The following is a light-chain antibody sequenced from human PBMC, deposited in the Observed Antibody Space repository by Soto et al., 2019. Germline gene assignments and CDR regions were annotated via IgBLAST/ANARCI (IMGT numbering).Light chain of an antibody. CDR1: QTIATY. Sequence: IAMTQSPASLSASVGDRVTITCRASQTIATYLNWFQHKSGRAPKLLIYTSSSVNSGVSSRFRGSGSGTDFTLTINDVQPEDSATYYCQQSYSSLVTFGAGTKVEI. V-gene: IGKV1-39*01. J-gene: IGKJ4*01. CDR2: TSS. CDR3: QQSYSSLVT.